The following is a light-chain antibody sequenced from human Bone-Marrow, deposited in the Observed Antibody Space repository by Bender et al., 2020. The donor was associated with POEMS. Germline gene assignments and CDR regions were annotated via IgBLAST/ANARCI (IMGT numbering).Light chain of an antibody. J-gene: IGLJ1*01. Sequence: QSALTQPASVSGSPGQAITISCTGTSSDVGAYNFVSWYQQHPGKAPKLMIYDVSSRPSGVSNRFSGSKSGNTASLTISGLQTEDEADYYCLSYAGSSTYVFGTGTEVTVL. V-gene: IGLV2-23*02. CDR2: DVS. CDR3: LSYAGSSTYV. CDR1: SSDVGAYNF.